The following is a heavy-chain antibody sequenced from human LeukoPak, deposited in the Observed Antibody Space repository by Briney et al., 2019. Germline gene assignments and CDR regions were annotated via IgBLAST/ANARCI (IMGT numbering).Heavy chain of an antibody. V-gene: IGHV1-69*05. CDR1: GYTFTSYD. D-gene: IGHD3-22*01. Sequence: SVKVSCKASGYTFTSYDINWVRQAPGQGLEWMGGIIPIFGTANYAQKFQGRVTITTDESTSTAYMELSSLRSEDTAVYYCARDDSSGYYNWGQGTLVTVSS. CDR2: IIPIFGTA. CDR3: ARDDSSGYYN. J-gene: IGHJ4*02.